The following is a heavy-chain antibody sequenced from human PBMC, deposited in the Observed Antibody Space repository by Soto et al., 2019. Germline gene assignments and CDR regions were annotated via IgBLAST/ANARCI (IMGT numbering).Heavy chain of an antibody. CDR1: GGSFSDYH. J-gene: IGHJ6*02. Sequence: LSETLSLTCAVYGGSFSDYHWSWIRQPPGKGLEWIGEINHGGSTKYNPSLKSRVTISKDTSKKQVSLKLTSVTAADTAVYYCARVSATIFGVVMGHYYYAMDVWGQGTTVTVSS. V-gene: IGHV4-34*01. D-gene: IGHD3-3*01. CDR2: INHGGST. CDR3: ARVSATIFGVVMGHYYYAMDV.